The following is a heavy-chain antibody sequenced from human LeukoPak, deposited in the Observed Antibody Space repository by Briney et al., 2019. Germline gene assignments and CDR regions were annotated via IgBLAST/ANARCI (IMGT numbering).Heavy chain of an antibody. CDR3: ARYCSSTSCRDDY. D-gene: IGHD2-2*01. V-gene: IGHV1-69*01. Sequence: ASEKVSCKASGGTFSSYAISWVRQAPGQGLEWMGGIIPIFGTANYAQKFQGRVTITADESTSTAYMELSSLRSEDTAVYYCARYCSSTSCRDDYWGQGTLVTVSS. CDR1: GGTFSSYA. CDR2: IIPIFGTA. J-gene: IGHJ4*02.